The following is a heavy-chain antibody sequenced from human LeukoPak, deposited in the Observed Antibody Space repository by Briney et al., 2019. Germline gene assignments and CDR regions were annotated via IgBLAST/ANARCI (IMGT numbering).Heavy chain of an antibody. V-gene: IGHV3-7*01. J-gene: IGHJ2*01. CDR3: ARRIAGTATGGYFEP. CDR1: GFTFSSYW. Sequence: GGSLRLSCAASGFTFSSYWMSWVRQAPGKGLEWVANIKQDGGEKYYADSVVGRFTISRDNAKNSLYLQMNSLRADDTAVYYCARRIAGTATGGYFEPWGRGTLVSVSS. D-gene: IGHD6-13*01. CDR2: IKQDGGEK.